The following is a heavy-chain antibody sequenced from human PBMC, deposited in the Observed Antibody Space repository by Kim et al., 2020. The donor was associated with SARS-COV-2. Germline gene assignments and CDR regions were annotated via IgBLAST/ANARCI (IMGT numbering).Heavy chain of an antibody. CDR1: EFSLSSFW. CDR3: ARVKGAAYGMDV. V-gene: IGHV3-74*01. CDR2: ISSDGSNI. J-gene: IGHJ6*02. Sequence: GGSLRLSCVASEFSLSSFWMQWVRQAPGKGLVWVSRISSDGSNIRYADSVKGRFTISRDNAKNTLSLQMYSLRVEDTAVYYCARVKGAAYGMDVWGQGTTVTVSS.